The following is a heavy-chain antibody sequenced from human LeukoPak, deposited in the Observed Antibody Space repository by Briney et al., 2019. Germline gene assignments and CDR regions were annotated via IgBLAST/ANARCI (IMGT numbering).Heavy chain of an antibody. V-gene: IGHV4-34*01. D-gene: IGHD2-2*01. CDR1: GGSFSGYY. CDR2: INHSGST. CDR3: ARGVVPAAHDY. J-gene: IGHJ4*02. Sequence: SETLSLTCVVYGGSFSGYYWSWIRQPPGKGLEWIGEINHSGSTNYNPSLKSRVTISVDTSKNQFSLKLSSVTAADTAVYYGARGVVPAAHDYGGQGTLVTVSS.